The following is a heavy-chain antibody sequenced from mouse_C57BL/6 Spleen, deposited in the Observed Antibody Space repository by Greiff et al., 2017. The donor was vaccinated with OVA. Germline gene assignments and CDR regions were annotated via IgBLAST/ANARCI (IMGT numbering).Heavy chain of an antibody. Sequence: EVKLLESGPGLVKPSQSLSLTCSVTGYSITSGYYWNWIRQFPGNKLEWMGYISYDGSNNYNPSLKNRISITRDTSKNQFFLKLNSETTEDTATYYCAREGANWVYWGQGTTLTVSS. CDR1: GYSITSGYY. CDR3: AREGANWVY. V-gene: IGHV3-6*01. D-gene: IGHD4-1*02. J-gene: IGHJ2*01. CDR2: ISYDGSN.